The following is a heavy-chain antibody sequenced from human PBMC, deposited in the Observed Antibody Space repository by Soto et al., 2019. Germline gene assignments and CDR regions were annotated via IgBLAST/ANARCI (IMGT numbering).Heavy chain of an antibody. J-gene: IGHJ5*02. D-gene: IGHD3-16*01. Sequence: EVQLVESGGGLVQPGRSLRLSCAASGFTFDDYAMHWVRQAPGKGLEWVSGISWNSGSIDYADSVKGRFTISRDNVKNSLFLQMSGLRAEDTALYCCANGPTRPHLYNWFDPWGQGTLVTVSS. V-gene: IGHV3-9*01. CDR2: ISWNSGSI. CDR1: GFTFDDYA. CDR3: ANGPTRPHLYNWFDP.